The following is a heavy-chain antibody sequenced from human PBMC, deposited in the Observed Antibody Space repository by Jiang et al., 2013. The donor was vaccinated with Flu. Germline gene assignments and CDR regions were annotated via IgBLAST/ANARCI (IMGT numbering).Heavy chain of an antibody. J-gene: IGHJ4*02. Sequence: KKPGESLKISCQGSGYSLTDYWIGWVRQMPGKGLEWIGVIYLEDSETRYSPSFQGQVTISADQSISTAYLQWSSLKASDAAMYYCVRQGSNGWYYFDYWGQGTPVTVSS. V-gene: IGHV5-51*01. CDR1: GYSLTDYW. CDR3: VRQGSNGWYYFDY. D-gene: IGHD5-18*01. CDR2: IYLEDSET.